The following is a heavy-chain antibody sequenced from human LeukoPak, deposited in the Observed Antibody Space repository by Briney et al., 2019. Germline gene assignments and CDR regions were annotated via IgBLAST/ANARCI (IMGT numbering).Heavy chain of an antibody. J-gene: IGHJ3*02. CDR3: ARRMATVTDAFDI. CDR1: GDSLTSNF. D-gene: IGHD5-24*01. Sequence: SETLSLTCNVSGDSLTSNFWSWIRQTPGKGLEGIGYVFHSGTTNYNPSLKSRVTISLDKSKKQIYLRLASVTAADTALYYCARRMATVTDAFDIWGRGTMVSVSS. CDR2: VFHSGTT. V-gene: IGHV4-59*08.